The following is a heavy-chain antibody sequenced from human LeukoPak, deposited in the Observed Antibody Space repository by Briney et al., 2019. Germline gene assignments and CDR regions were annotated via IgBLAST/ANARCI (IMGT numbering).Heavy chain of an antibody. D-gene: IGHD3-10*01. CDR2: IKQDGSEK. Sequence: PGGSLRLSCAASGFTFSSYWMSWVRQAPGKGLEWVANIKQDGSEKYYVDSVKGRFTISRDNAKNSLYLQMNSLRAEDTAVYYCARDQYGSGDGYYMDLWGKGTTVTISS. CDR1: GFTFSSYW. J-gene: IGHJ6*03. V-gene: IGHV3-7*01. CDR3: ARDQYGSGDGYYMDL.